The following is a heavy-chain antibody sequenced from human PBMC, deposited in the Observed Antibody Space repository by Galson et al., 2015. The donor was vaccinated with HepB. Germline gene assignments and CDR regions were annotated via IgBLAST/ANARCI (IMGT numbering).Heavy chain of an antibody. Sequence: SLRLSCAASGFSLRNSPIHWVRQAPGKGLQWVAGKSLAENSDFYSDSVKGRVTITRDNSKDTVFLDMNSLTTEDTAVYFCARGVESTGFEVTAYYFDYWGQGTLVSVTS. D-gene: IGHD2-21*01. V-gene: IGHV3-30*03. CDR2: KSLAENSD. CDR3: ARGVESTGFEVTAYYFDY. CDR1: GFSLRNSP. J-gene: IGHJ4*02.